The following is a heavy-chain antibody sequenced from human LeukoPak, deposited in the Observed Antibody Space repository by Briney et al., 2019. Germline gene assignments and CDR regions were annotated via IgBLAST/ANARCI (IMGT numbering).Heavy chain of an antibody. D-gene: IGHD3-9*01. V-gene: IGHV1-24*01. CDR3: ATGTHYDLLPF. CDR2: FDPGSGEI. Sequence: ASVKVSCKVSGYSITELPTHWVRQAPGKGLEWMGGFDPGSGEIIYEQKFQDRVTMTEDTSTDTAYMELGGLRSEDTALYYCATGTHYDLLPFWGQGTLVTVSS. CDR1: GYSITELP. J-gene: IGHJ4*02.